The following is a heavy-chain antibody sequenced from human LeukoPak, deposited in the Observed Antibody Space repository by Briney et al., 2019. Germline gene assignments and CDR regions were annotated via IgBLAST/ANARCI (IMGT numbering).Heavy chain of an antibody. CDR3: ARAGDIVVVPAALPN. Sequence: ASVKVSCKASGYTFTSYAMNWVRQAPGQGLEWMGWINTNTGNPTYAQGFTGRFVFSLATSVSTAYLQLSSLKAEDTAVYYCARAGDIVVVPAALPNWGQGTLVTVSS. CDR1: GYTFTSYA. J-gene: IGHJ4*02. CDR2: INTNTGNP. D-gene: IGHD2-2*01. V-gene: IGHV7-4-1*02.